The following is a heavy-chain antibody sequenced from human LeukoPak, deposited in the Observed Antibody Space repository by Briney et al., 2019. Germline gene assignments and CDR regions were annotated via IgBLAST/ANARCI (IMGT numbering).Heavy chain of an antibody. V-gene: IGHV1-2*02. CDR2: INPNSGGT. J-gene: IGHJ6*03. CDR1: GYTFTGYY. D-gene: IGHD2-2*01. Sequence: ASVKVSCKASGYTFTGYYMHWVRQAPGQGLEWMGWINPNSGGTNYAQKFQGRVTMTRDTSISTAYMELSRLRSDDTAVYYCARGNIVVVPAAPYYYYYYYMDVWGKGTTVTVSS. CDR3: ARGNIVVVPAAPYYYYYYYMDV.